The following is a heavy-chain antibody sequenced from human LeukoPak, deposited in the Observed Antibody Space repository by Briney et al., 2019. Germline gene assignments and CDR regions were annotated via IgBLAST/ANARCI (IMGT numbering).Heavy chain of an antibody. CDR3: ARLSDYYDSSGYSYYFDY. J-gene: IGHJ4*02. D-gene: IGHD3-22*01. Sequence: GESLKISCKGSGYSFTSYWIGWVRQMLGKGLEWVGIIYPGDSDTRYSPSFQGQVTISADKSISTAYLQWSSLKASDTAMYYCARLSDYYDSSGYSYYFDYWGQGTLVTVSS. CDR1: GYSFTSYW. V-gene: IGHV5-51*03. CDR2: IYPGDSDT.